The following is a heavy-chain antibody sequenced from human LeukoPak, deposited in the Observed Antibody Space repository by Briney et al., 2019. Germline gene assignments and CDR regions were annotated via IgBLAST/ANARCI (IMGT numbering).Heavy chain of an antibody. CDR1: GFTFSSYG. Sequence: GGSLRLSCAASGFTFSSYGMHWVRQAPGKGLEWVAFIRYDGSNKYYADSVKGRFTISRDNSKNTLYLQMNSLRAEDTAVYYCAKAEQYYYDSSGYYYYYYYMDVWGKGTTVTVSS. CDR3: AKAEQYYYDSSGYYYYYYYMDV. V-gene: IGHV3-30*02. J-gene: IGHJ6*03. D-gene: IGHD3-22*01. CDR2: IRYDGSNK.